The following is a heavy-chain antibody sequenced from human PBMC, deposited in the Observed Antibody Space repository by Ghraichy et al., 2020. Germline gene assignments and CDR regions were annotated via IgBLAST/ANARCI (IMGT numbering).Heavy chain of an antibody. CDR1: GASLTSGGNY. Sequence: SETLSLTRAVSGASLTSGGNYWTWIRQHPGKGLEWIGYIYYNGKTYYNPSLKSRVTISLDTSKKQFSLKLRSVTAADTAVYFCARALWTEVRGNQYSFYGLDVWGQGTPVTVSS. J-gene: IGHJ6*02. CDR3: ARALWTEVRGNQYSFYGLDV. CDR2: IYYNGKT. D-gene: IGHD3-10*01. V-gene: IGHV4-31*11.